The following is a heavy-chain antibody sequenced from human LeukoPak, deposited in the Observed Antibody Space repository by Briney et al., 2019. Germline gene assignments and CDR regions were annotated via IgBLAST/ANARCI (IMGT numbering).Heavy chain of an antibody. CDR3: ARGPLDSGYTYFDY. CDR1: GATVSSYY. Sequence: SETLSLTCTVSGATVSSYYWSWIRQPPGKGPEWIGYFSYSGSTNYNPSLKSRVTISVDTSKNQFSLNLSSVTAADTAVYYCARGPLDSGYTYFDYWGQGTLVSVAS. J-gene: IGHJ4*02. V-gene: IGHV4-59*02. CDR2: FSYSGST. D-gene: IGHD5-12*01.